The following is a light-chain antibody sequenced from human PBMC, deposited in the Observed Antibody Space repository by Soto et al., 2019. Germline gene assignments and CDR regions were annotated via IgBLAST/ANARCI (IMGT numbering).Light chain of an antibody. J-gene: IGLJ3*02. CDR2: DTS. CDR1: TGAVTSGHY. V-gene: IGLV7-46*01. CDR3: LLSYSRARLWV. Sequence: QAVVTQEPSLTVSPGGTVTLTCGSSTGAVTSGHYPYWFQQKPGQAPRTLIYDTSNKHSWTPARFSGSLLGGKAALTLSGAQPEDEAEYYCLLSYSRARLWVFGGGTQLPVL.